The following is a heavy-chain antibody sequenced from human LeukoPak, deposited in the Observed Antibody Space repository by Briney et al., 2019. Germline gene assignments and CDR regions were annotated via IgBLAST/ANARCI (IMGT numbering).Heavy chain of an antibody. J-gene: IGHJ4*02. CDR2: FDSENNKM. CDR1: GYSLSVLS. Sequence: ASVKVSCKISGYSLSVLSIHWVREAPGEGLERMGGFDSENNKMVYSQKFQGRVTMTEDTSADIAYMELTSLRSEDTAVYFCATDRVYRIGSRSWGFFDYWGQGTLVIVSS. CDR3: ATDRVYRIGSRSWGFFDY. D-gene: IGHD6-6*01. V-gene: IGHV1-24*01.